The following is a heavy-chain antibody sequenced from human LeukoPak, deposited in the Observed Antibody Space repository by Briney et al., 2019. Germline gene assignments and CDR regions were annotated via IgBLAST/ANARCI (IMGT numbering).Heavy chain of an antibody. D-gene: IGHD1-26*01. Sequence: ASVKVSCKASGYTFTSYYMHWVRQAPGQGLEWMGIINPSGGSTSYAQKFQGRVTMTRDTSTSTVYMELSSLRSEDTAVYYCASLGAGARVDYWGQGTLVTVSS. J-gene: IGHJ4*02. V-gene: IGHV1-46*01. CDR1: GYTFTSYY. CDR3: ASLGAGARVDY. CDR2: INPSGGST.